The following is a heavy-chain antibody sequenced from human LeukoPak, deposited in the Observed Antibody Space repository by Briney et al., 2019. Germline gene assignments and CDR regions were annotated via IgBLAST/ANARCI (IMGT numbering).Heavy chain of an antibody. J-gene: IGHJ4*02. Sequence: ASVKVSCKASGYTFTGYYMHWVRQAPGQGLEWMGWINPNSGGTNYAQKFQGRVTMTRDTSISTAYMELSRLRSEDTAVYYCASWRQIGGNLRFDYWGQGTLVTVSS. CDR2: INPNSGGT. CDR1: GYTFTGYY. D-gene: IGHD4-23*01. V-gene: IGHV1-2*02. CDR3: ASWRQIGGNLRFDY.